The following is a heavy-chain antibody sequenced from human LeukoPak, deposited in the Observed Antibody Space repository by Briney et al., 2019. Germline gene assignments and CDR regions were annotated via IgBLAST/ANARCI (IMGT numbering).Heavy chain of an antibody. CDR1: GCTFSSYA. V-gene: IGHV1-69*05. CDR3: ARARDYDAFDI. Sequence: SVKVSCKASGCTFSSYAISWVRQATGQGLAWMGGIIPIFGTANYAQEFQDRVTITTDKSTSTAYMELSSLRSDDTAVYYCARARDYDAFDIWGQGTMVTVSS. CDR2: IIPIFGTA. D-gene: IGHD4-11*01. J-gene: IGHJ3*02.